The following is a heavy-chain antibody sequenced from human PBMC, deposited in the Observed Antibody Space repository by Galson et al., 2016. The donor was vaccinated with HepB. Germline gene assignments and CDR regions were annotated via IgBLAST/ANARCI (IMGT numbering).Heavy chain of an antibody. Sequence: TLSLTCTVSGGSISSDDYYWSWLRQHPQKGPEWIGFIFHSGNTYYNPSLKSRVAISVDTSKNQFSLNLTSVTTADTAVYYCARYHDINGYYDVSTNYFDYWGQGILVTVSS. D-gene: IGHD3-22*01. J-gene: IGHJ4*02. V-gene: IGHV4-31*03. CDR2: IFHSGNT. CDR3: ARYHDINGYYDVSTNYFDY. CDR1: GGSISSDDYY.